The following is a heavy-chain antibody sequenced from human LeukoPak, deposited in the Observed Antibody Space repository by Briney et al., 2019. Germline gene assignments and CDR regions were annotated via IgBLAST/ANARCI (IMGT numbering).Heavy chain of an antibody. CDR1: GFTFSSYA. CDR2: ISGSGDST. Sequence: GGSLRLSCAASGFTFSSYAMSWVRQAPGKGLEWVSAISGSGDSTYYSDSVKGRFTISRDNSKNTLYVQMNSLRAEDTAVYYCAKPLVSDYYDSSGYWGYWGQGTPVTVSS. D-gene: IGHD3-22*01. J-gene: IGHJ4*02. V-gene: IGHV3-23*01. CDR3: AKPLVSDYYDSSGYWGY.